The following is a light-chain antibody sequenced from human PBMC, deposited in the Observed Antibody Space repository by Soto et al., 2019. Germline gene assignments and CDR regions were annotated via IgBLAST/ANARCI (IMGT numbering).Light chain of an antibody. CDR3: MQALQTPPT. CDR1: QSLLHSNGYNY. Sequence: DIVMTQSPLSLPVTPGEPASISCRSSQSLLHSNGYNYLDWYLQRPEQSPQLLIYLGSNRASGVPDRFRGSGSGTDFTLKISRVEAEDVGVYYCMQALQTPPTFGGGTKVEIK. V-gene: IGKV2-28*01. CDR2: LGS. J-gene: IGKJ4*01.